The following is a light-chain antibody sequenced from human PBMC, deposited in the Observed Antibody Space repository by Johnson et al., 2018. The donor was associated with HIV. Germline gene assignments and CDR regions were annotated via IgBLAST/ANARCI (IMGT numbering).Light chain of an antibody. CDR2: DSN. CDR1: SSNIGNNY. V-gene: IGLV1-51*01. Sequence: QSLLTQPPSVSAAPGQKVTISCSGSSSNIGNNYVSWYQQLPGTAPKLLIYDSNKRPSGIPDRFSGSKSGTSATLGITGLQTGDEADYYCGTWDTSLSAGCVCGSGTKVTVL. J-gene: IGLJ1*01. CDR3: GTWDTSLSAGCV.